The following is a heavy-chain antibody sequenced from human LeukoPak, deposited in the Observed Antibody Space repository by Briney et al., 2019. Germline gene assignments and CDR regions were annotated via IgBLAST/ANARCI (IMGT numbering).Heavy chain of an antibody. Sequence: SGGSLRLSCTASGFTFSTYSMTWVRQAPGKGLEWVSSSSDSSTYIYYTDSVKGRFTISRDNAKNSLYLQMNSLRADDAAVYYCAREPTSMGSDYWGQGTLVTVSS. D-gene: IGHD5-18*01. J-gene: IGHJ4*02. CDR1: GFTFSTYS. CDR3: AREPTSMGSDY. V-gene: IGHV3-21*01. CDR2: SSDSSTYI.